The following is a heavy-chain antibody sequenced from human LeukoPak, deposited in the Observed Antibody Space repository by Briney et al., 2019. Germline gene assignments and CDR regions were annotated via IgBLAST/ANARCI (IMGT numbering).Heavy chain of an antibody. D-gene: IGHD6-19*01. CDR3: ARGLVAVAGTGDY. Sequence: GGSLRLSCAASGFTFSTYSMNWVRQAPGKGLEWVSYISSSSSTIYYADSVKGRFTISRDNAKNSLYLQMNSLRAEDTAFYYCARGLVAVAGTGDYWGQGTLVTVSS. J-gene: IGHJ4*02. CDR2: ISSSSSTI. CDR1: GFTFSTYS. V-gene: IGHV3-48*01.